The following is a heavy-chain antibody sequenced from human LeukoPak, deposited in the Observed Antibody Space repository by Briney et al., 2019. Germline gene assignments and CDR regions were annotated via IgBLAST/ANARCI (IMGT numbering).Heavy chain of an antibody. V-gene: IGHV5-10-1*01. Sequence: GESLKISCKGSGFSLTSYWISWVRQMPGKGLEWMGRIDPSDSYTNYSPSFQGHVTISADKSISTAYLQWSSLKASDTAMYYCARRGYYYYGMDVWGQGTTVTVSS. J-gene: IGHJ6*02. CDR2: IDPSDSYT. CDR3: ARRGYYYYGMDV. CDR1: GFSLTSYW. D-gene: IGHD3-10*01.